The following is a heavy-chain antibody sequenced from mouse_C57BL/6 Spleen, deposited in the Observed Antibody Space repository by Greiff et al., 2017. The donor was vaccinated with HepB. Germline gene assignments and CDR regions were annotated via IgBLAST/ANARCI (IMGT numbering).Heavy chain of an antibody. CDR1: GYTFTSYW. V-gene: IGHV1-53*01. J-gene: IGHJ4*01. Sequence: QVHVKQPGTELVKPGASVKLSCKASGYTFTSYWMHWVKQRPGQGLEWIGNINPSNGGTNYNEKFKSKATLTVDKSSSTAYMQLSSLTSEDSAVYYCARDYYGSSPYYYAMDYWGQGTSVTVSS. CDR2: INPSNGGT. CDR3: ARDYYGSSPYYYAMDY. D-gene: IGHD1-1*01.